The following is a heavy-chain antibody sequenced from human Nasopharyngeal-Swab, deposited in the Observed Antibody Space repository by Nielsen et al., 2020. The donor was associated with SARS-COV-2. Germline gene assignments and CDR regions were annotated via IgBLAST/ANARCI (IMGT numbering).Heavy chain of an antibody. CDR1: GFTFSSHW. J-gene: IGHJ4*02. Sequence: GGSRRLSCAASGFTFSSHWMHWFRQAPGKGLVWFSRISEDGSITTYADSVKGRFTISRDNAKNTLLLQMHSLKADDTAIYYCTSQLGHPDSWGQGTLVTVSS. CDR2: ISEDGSIT. CDR3: TSQLGHPDS. D-gene: IGHD2-2*01. V-gene: IGHV3-74*01.